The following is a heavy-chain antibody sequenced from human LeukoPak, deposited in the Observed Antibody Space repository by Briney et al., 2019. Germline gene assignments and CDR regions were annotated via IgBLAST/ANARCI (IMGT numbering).Heavy chain of an antibody. CDR2: ISWNSGSI. J-gene: IGHJ5*02. CDR1: GFTFDDYA. Sequence: GGSLRLSCAASGFTFDDYAMHWVRQAPGKGLEGVSGISWNSGSIGYADSVKGRFTISRDNAKNSLYLQMNSLRAEDTAVYYCARDGGLIVGATWEFDPWGQGTLVTVSS. V-gene: IGHV3-9*01. CDR3: ARDGGLIVGATWEFDP. D-gene: IGHD1-26*01.